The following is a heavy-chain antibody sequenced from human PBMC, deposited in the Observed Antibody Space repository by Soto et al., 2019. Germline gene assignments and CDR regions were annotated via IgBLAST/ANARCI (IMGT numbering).Heavy chain of an antibody. Sequence: QVELVQSGTEVKQPGASMKVSCKASGYSFATSGISWVRQAPGQGLEWMGWISAYNGNTNYDQKLQARVTMNTDTSTTTAYLEWRNLRSAATAVYYCARAGQYYDRSGYANWGQGALVTVSS. J-gene: IGHJ4*02. D-gene: IGHD3-22*01. CDR2: ISAYNGNT. CDR1: GYSFATSG. V-gene: IGHV1-18*01. CDR3: ARAGQYYDRSGYAN.